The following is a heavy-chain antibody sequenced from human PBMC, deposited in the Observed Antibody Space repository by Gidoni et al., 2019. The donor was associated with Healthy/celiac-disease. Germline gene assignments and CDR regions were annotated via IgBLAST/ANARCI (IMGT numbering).Heavy chain of an antibody. CDR1: GGSSSGYF. D-gene: IGHD6-13*01. Sequence: QVQLQQWGAGLLKPPETLSLTGVVYGGSSSGYFWSWVRKPPRMGLEWIWEINQSGTTNYCPSLKGRVTISLDTSKNRFSLKLSSVSAADTAVYYYARSMCGSSWFVLDYWGQGTLVTVSS. CDR3: ARSMCGSSWFVLDY. V-gene: IGHV4-34*01. J-gene: IGHJ4*02. CDR2: INQSGTT.